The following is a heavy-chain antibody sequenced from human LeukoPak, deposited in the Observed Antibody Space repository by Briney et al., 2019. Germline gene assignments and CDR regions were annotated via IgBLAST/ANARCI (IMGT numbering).Heavy chain of an antibody. Sequence: GGSLRLSCAASGFTLSTYWMSWVRQAPGKGLEWVANIKQDGSEKYCVDSVKGRFTISRDNAKNSLYLQMNSLRAEDTAVYYCARDRRGFGDSYYFDYWGQGTLDSVSS. CDR3: ARDRRGFGDSYYFDY. V-gene: IGHV3-7*05. D-gene: IGHD3-22*01. CDR2: IKQDGSEK. J-gene: IGHJ4*02. CDR1: GFTLSTYW.